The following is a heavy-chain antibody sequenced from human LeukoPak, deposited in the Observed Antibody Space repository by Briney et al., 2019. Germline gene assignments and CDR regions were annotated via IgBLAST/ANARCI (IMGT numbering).Heavy chain of an antibody. V-gene: IGHV1-18*01. D-gene: IGHD5-18*01. Sequence: ASVKVSRQASGYTFTRYGISGVRQAPGQGLEWMGWISAYNGNTNYAQKLQGRVTMTTDTSTSTAYMGLRSRRSDDTAVYYCARDTAMVGIDYWGQGTLVTVSS. J-gene: IGHJ4*02. CDR3: ARDTAMVGIDY. CDR2: ISAYNGNT. CDR1: GYTFTRYG.